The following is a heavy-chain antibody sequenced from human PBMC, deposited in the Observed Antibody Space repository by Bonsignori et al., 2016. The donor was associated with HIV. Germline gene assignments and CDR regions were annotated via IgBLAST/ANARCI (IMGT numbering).Heavy chain of an antibody. D-gene: IGHD1-7*01. V-gene: IGHV3-21*01. J-gene: IGHJ4*02. Sequence: VRQAPGKGLEWVSSISSSSSYIYYADSVKGRFTISRDNAKNSLYLQMNSLRAEDTAVYYCARRVDWNYDYWGQGTLVTVSS. CDR2: ISSSSSYI. CDR3: ARRVDWNYDY.